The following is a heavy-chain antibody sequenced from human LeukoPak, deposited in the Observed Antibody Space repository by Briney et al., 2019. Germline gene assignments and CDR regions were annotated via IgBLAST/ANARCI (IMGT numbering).Heavy chain of an antibody. V-gene: IGHV3-7*01. CDR1: GFAFSSYW. CDR3: ARVDYYYYYMDV. J-gene: IGHJ6*03. Sequence: GGSLRLSCVASGFAFSSYWMHWVRQAPGKGLEWVANIKQDGSEKYYVDSVKGRFTISRDNAKNSLYLQMNSLRAEDTAVYYCARVDYYYYYMDVWGKGTTVTVSS. CDR2: IKQDGSEK.